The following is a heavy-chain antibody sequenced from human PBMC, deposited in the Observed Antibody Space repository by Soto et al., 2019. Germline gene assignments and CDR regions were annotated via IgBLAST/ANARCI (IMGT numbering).Heavy chain of an antibody. J-gene: IGHJ6*02. CDR1: GFTFSSYA. D-gene: IGHD3-3*01. CDR3: ARRTGVRVASTPYYYYGMDV. CDR2: ISYDGSNK. V-gene: IGHV3-30-3*01. Sequence: QVQLVESGGGVVQPGRSLRLSCAASGFTFSSYAMHWVRQAPGKGLEWVAVISYDGSNKYYADSVKGRFTISRDNSKNSLYLQMNSLRAEDTAVYYCARRTGVRVASTPYYYYGMDVWGQGTTVTVSS.